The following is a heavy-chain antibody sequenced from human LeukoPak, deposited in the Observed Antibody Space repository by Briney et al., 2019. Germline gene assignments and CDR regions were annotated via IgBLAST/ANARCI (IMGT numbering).Heavy chain of an antibody. Sequence: LSGRSLRLSCAASGFTFEDYGLSWVRQGPGKGLEWVSGIKWNGGNTGYADSVKGRFTISRDNAKNSLYLQMNSLRAEDTALYYCARDYFGSGSQYDWFDPWGQGTLVTVSS. V-gene: IGHV3-20*04. D-gene: IGHD3-10*01. J-gene: IGHJ5*02. CDR2: IKWNGGNT. CDR1: GFTFEDYG. CDR3: ARDYFGSGSQYDWFDP.